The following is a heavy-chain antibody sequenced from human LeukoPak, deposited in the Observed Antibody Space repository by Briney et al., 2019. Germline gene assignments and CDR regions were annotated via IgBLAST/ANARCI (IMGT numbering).Heavy chain of an antibody. CDR1: GGSFSGYY. D-gene: IGHD3-22*01. CDR2: INHSGST. Sequence: PSETLSLTCAVYGGSFSGYYWSWIRQPPGKGLEWIGEINHSGSTNYNPSLMSRVTISVDTSKNQFSLKLSSVTAADTAVYYCARGLLRYYDSSGYYPYYFDYWGQGTLVTVSS. CDR3: ARGLLRYYDSSGYYPYYFDY. V-gene: IGHV4-34*01. J-gene: IGHJ4*02.